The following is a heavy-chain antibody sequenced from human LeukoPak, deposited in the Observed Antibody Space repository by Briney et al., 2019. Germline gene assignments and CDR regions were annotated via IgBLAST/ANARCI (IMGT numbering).Heavy chain of an antibody. D-gene: IGHD2-2*02. J-gene: IGHJ6*02. V-gene: IGHV3-30*18. CDR2: ISYDGSNK. CDR1: GFTFSSYG. CDR3: AKDLAPTRYCSSTSCYNHYYYYGMDV. Sequence: GRSLRLSCAASGFTFSSYGMRWVRQAPGKGLEWVAVISYDGSNKYYADSVKGRFTISRDNSKNTLYLQMNSLRAEDTAVYYCAKDLAPTRYCSSTSCYNHYYYYGMDVWGQGTTVTVSS.